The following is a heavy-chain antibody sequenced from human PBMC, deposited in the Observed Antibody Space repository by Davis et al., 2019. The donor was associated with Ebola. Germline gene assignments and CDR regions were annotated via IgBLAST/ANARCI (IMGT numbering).Heavy chain of an antibody. Sequence: GGSLRLSCTDSVITFSSYAMTWVRQAPGKGLEWVSAISGSGGSTGYADSVKGRLTISRDNAKNSLYLQMNSLRAEDTAVYYCARGEDLLWYFDYWGQGTLVTVSS. J-gene: IGHJ4*02. CDR1: VITFSSYA. CDR2: ISGSGGST. CDR3: ARGEDLLWYFDY. D-gene: IGHD2-15*01. V-gene: IGHV3-23*01.